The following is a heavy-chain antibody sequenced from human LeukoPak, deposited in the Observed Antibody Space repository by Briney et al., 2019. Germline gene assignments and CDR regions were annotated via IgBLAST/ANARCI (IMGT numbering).Heavy chain of an antibody. D-gene: IGHD5-18*01. CDR1: GFTFSSYG. Sequence: GRSLRLSCAASGFTFSSYGMHWVRQAPGKGLEWVAVISYDGSNKYYADSVKGRFTISRDNSKNTLYLQMNSLRAEDTAVYYCAKDKGYSYGVAYYFDCWGQGTLVTVSS. CDR3: AKDKGYSYGVAYYFDC. V-gene: IGHV3-30*18. J-gene: IGHJ4*02. CDR2: ISYDGSNK.